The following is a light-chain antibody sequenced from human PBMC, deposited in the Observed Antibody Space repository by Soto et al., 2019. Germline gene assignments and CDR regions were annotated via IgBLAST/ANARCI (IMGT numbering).Light chain of an antibody. V-gene: IGLV2-14*03. CDR2: DVT. CDR3: CSYTSSNTRV. J-gene: IGLJ2*01. Sequence: QSVLTQPASVSGSPGQAITISCTGTTSDVGGYKYVSWYQQHPGKAPKLIIYDVTVRPSGISNRFSGSKSGNTASLTISGLQAEGEADYYCCSYTSSNTRVFGGGTKLTVL. CDR1: TSDVGGYKY.